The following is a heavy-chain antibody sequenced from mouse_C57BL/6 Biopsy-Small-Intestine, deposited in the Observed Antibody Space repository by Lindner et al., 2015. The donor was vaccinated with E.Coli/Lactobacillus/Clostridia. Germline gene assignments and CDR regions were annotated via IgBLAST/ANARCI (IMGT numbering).Heavy chain of an antibody. Sequence: EVQLQESGAELVRPGASVKLSCTASGFNIKDDYMHWVKQRPEQGLEWIGWIDPENGDTEYASKFQGKATITADTSSNTAYLQLSSLTSEDTAVYYCTRSFLFDYWGQGTTLTVSS. CDR2: IDPENGDT. CDR3: TRSFLFDY. D-gene: IGHD1-1*01. CDR1: GFNIKDDY. J-gene: IGHJ2*01. V-gene: IGHV14-4*01.